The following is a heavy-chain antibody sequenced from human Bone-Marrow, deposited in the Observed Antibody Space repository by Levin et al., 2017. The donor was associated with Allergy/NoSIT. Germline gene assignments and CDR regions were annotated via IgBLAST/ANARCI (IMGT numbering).Heavy chain of an antibody. CDR2: MNPNSGDT. J-gene: IGHJ4*02. D-gene: IGHD3-16*02. CDR3: ARVAFIL. Sequence: ASVKVSCKASGYTFTSFDINWVRQATGQGLEWMGWMNPNSGDTGYAQKFQGRVTMTRNTSISTAYMELSSLTSEDTAVYFCARVAFILWGQGTLVTVSS. CDR1: GYTFTSFD. V-gene: IGHV1-8*01.